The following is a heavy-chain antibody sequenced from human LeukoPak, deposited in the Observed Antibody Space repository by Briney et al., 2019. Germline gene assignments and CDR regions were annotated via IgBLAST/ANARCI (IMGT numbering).Heavy chain of an antibody. Sequence: PSETLSLTCAVYGGSFSGYYWSWIRQPPGKGLEWVGEINHSGSTNYSPSLKSRVTISVDTSKNQFSLKLSSVTAADTAVYYCARGYSSSWSKRDYFDYWGQGTLVTVSS. V-gene: IGHV4-34*01. CDR2: INHSGST. CDR3: ARGYSSSWSKRDYFDY. CDR1: GGSFSGYY. J-gene: IGHJ4*02. D-gene: IGHD6-13*01.